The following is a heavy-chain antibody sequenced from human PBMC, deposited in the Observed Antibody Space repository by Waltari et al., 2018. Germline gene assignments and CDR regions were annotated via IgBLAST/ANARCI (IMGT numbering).Heavy chain of an antibody. D-gene: IGHD1-26*01. V-gene: IGHV3-49*04. J-gene: IGHJ4*02. Sequence: EVQLVESGGGLVQPGRSLRLSCTASGFTFGDYAISWVRQAPGKGLEWVGFIRSKAYGGTTEYAASVKGRFTISRDDSKSIAYLQMNSLKTEDTAVYYCTRDRGLGATTAVWGQGTLVTVSS. CDR2: IRSKAYGGTT. CDR3: TRDRGLGATTAV. CDR1: GFTFGDYA.